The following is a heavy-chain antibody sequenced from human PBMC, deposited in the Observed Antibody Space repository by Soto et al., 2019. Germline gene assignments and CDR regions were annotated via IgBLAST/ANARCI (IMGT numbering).Heavy chain of an antibody. CDR2: IYDTETA. CDR3: AIENFGAVVHDAFDL. V-gene: IGHV4-31*02. CDR1: GGSVSSGGYY. Sequence: QVQLQESGPGLVKPSQTLSLTCSVSGGSVSSGGYYWNWIRQLPGKGLEWIGYIYDTETAYYNPSLQSRPSISLDTAKNQFAPTLNSVTPADTAVYYCAIENFGAVVHDAFDLWGQGTVVTVSS. J-gene: IGHJ3*01. D-gene: IGHD3-3*01.